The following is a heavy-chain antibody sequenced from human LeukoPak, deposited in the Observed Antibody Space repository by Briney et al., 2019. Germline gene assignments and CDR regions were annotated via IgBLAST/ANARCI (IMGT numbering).Heavy chain of an antibody. Sequence: ASVKVSCKASGYTFTSYDINWVRQATGQGLEWMGWMNPNSGTTGYAQKFQSRVTITRNTSKSTAYMELSSLRSEDTAVYYCARSSGYASDYWGQGTLVTVSS. D-gene: IGHD5-12*01. V-gene: IGHV1-8*03. CDR3: ARSSGYASDY. CDR1: GYTFTSYD. J-gene: IGHJ4*02. CDR2: MNPNSGTT.